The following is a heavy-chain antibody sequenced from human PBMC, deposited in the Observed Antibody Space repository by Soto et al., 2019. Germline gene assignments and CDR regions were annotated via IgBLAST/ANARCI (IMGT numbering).Heavy chain of an antibody. CDR3: ASIKGSVSYYNPYYFDY. J-gene: IGHJ4*02. V-gene: IGHV4-31*03. Sequence: QVQLQESGPGLVKPSQTLSLTCTVSGGSISSGGYYWSWIRQHPGKGLEWIGYIYYSGSTYYNPSLKSRVTISVDTSKNQVSLKLSSVTAADTAVYYCASIKGSVSYYNPYYFDYWGQGTLVTVSS. CDR2: IYYSGST. D-gene: IGHD3-10*01. CDR1: GGSISSGGYY.